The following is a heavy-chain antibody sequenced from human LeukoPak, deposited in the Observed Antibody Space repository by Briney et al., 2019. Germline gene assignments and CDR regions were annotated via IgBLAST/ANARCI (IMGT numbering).Heavy chain of an antibody. V-gene: IGHV4-4*07. J-gene: IGHJ5*02. D-gene: IGHD1-26*01. Sequence: SETLSLTCTVSGDSISSYYWSWIRQPAGKGLEWIGRIYTSGSTNYNPSLKSRVTMSVDTSKNQFSLKLSSVTAADTAVYYCARDLSPVGATHNWFDPWGQGTLVTVSS. CDR2: IYTSGST. CDR3: ARDLSPVGATHNWFDP. CDR1: GDSISSYY.